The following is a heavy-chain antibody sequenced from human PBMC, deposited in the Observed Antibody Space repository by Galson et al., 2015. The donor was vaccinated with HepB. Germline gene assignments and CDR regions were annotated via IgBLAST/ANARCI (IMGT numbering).Heavy chain of an antibody. CDR2: IIPILGIA. V-gene: IGHV1-69*02. CDR1: GGTFSSYT. J-gene: IGHJ6*02. D-gene: IGHD6-19*01. CDR3: ARGEYAVAGRGGGMDV. Sequence: SVKVSCKASGGTFSSYTISWVRQAPGQGLEWMGRIIPILGIANYAQKFQGRVTITADKSTSTAYMELSSLRSEDTAVYYCARGEYAVAGRGGGMDVWGQGTTVTVSS.